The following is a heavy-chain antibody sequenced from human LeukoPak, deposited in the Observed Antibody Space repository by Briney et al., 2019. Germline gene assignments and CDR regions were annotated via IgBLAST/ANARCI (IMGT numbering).Heavy chain of an antibody. V-gene: IGHV3-7*01. D-gene: IGHD2-15*01. CDR3: ARDFAAAVG. CDR2: IKQDGSET. CDR1: GFTFSNYR. Sequence: PGGSLRLSCAASGFTFSNYRMSWVRQAPGKGLEWVANIKQDGSETHYVDSVRGRFIVSRDNAKNSVFLQMSSLGVEDTAIYYCARDFAAAVGWGQGTLVTVSS. J-gene: IGHJ4*02.